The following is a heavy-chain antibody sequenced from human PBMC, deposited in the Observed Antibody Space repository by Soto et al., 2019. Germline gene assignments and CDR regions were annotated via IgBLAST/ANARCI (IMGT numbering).Heavy chain of an antibody. V-gene: IGHV1-46*01. D-gene: IGHD4-4*01. Sequence: ASVKGSCKASGYTFTSYYMHWVRQAPGQGLEWMGIINPSGGSTSYAQKFQGRVTMTRGTSTSTVYMELSSLRSEDTAVYYCARDGGVYDYSPFDYWGQGTLFTVSS. CDR2: INPSGGST. CDR3: ARDGGVYDYSPFDY. J-gene: IGHJ4*02. CDR1: GYTFTSYY.